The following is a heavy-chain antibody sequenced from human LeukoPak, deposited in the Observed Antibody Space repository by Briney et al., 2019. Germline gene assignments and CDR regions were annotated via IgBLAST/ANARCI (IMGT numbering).Heavy chain of an antibody. CDR3: AKDPFDILTGYFDY. Sequence: GRSLRLSCAASGFTFDDYAMHWVRQAPGKGLEWVSGISWNSGSIGYADSVKGRFTISRDNAKNSLYLQMNSLRAEDTALYYCAKDPFDILTGYFDYWGQGTLATVSS. J-gene: IGHJ4*02. CDR1: GFTFDDYA. D-gene: IGHD3-9*01. V-gene: IGHV3-9*01. CDR2: ISWNSGSI.